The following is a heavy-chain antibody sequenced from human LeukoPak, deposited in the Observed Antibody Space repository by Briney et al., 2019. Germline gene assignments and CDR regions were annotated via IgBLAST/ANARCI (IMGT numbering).Heavy chain of an antibody. CDR2: INHSGGST. CDR3: ARSYSSGWDY. CDR1: GYTFTSYY. V-gene: IGHV1-46*01. Sequence: ASVKVSCKASGYTFTSYYMHWVRQAPGQGLEWMGIINHSGGSTNYAQKFQGRVTMTRDTSTSTVYMELSSLRSEDTAVYYCARSYSSGWDYWGQGTLVTVSS. D-gene: IGHD6-19*01. J-gene: IGHJ4*02.